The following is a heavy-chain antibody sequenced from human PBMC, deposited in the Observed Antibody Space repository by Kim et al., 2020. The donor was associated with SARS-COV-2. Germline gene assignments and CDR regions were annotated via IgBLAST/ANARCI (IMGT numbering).Heavy chain of an antibody. V-gene: IGHV4-34*01. D-gene: IGHD5-12*01. CDR2: INHSGST. Sequence: SETLSLTCAVYGGSFSGYYWSWIRQPPGKGLEWIGEINHSGSTNYNPSLKSRVTISVDTSKNQFSLKLSYVTAADTAVYYCAGRIQRGYSGYDPLVGWGQGTLVTVSS. CDR3: AGRIQRGYSGYDPLVG. CDR1: GGSFSGYY. J-gene: IGHJ4*02.